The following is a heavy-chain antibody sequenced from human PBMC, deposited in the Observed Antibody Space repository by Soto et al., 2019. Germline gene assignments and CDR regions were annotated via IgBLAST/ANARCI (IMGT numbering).Heavy chain of an antibody. V-gene: IGHV4-4*02. CDR1: GDSITGDNW. Sequence: QVQLQESGPGLVQPSGTLSLTCAVSGDSITGDNWWSWVRQPPGKGLEWIGEIHHSGATNYNPSLKRPLTISVDKSKNQFSLKLNSVTAADTAMFYCATQGFYRMGVWGRGTTVTVSS. CDR3: ATQGFYRMGV. CDR2: IHHSGAT. J-gene: IGHJ6*02.